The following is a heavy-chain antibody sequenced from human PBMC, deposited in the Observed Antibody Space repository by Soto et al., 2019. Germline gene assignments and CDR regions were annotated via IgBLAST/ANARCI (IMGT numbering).Heavy chain of an antibody. CDR2: IYYSGST. V-gene: IGHV4-59*08. Sequence: PSETLSLTCTVSGGSISSYYWSWIRQPPGKGLEWIGYIYYSGSTNYNPSLKSRVTISVDTSKNQFSLKLSSVTAADTAVYYCARQHPRIELRGYFQHGGKGTLVTVSS. CDR1: GGSISSYY. CDR3: ARQHPRIELRGYFQH. D-gene: IGHD1-26*01. J-gene: IGHJ1*01.